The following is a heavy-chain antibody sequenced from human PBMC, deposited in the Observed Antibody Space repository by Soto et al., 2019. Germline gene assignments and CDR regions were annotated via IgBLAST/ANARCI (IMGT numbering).Heavy chain of an antibody. CDR2: ISGSGGST. V-gene: IGHV3-23*01. CDR3: AKPLGYCSSTSPLYLCSGFFDY. D-gene: IGHD2-2*01. J-gene: IGHJ4*02. CDR1: GFTFSSYA. Sequence: EVQLLESGGGLVQPGGSLRLSCAASGFTFSSYAMSWVRQAPGTGLEWVSAISGSGGSTYYADSVKGRFTISRDNSKNTLYLQMNSLRAEDTAVYYCAKPLGYCSSTSPLYLCSGFFDYWGQGTLVTVSS.